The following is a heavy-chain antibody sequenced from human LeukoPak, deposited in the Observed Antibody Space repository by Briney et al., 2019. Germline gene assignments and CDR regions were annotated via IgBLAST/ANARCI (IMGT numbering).Heavy chain of an antibody. D-gene: IGHD6-13*01. CDR3: ARVIAAHRSFDY. V-gene: IGHV1-18*01. Sequence: ASVKVSCKASGYTFTSYGISWVRQAPGQRLEWMGWISAYNGNTNDAQKLQSRVTMTTDTYTSTAYMELRSLRSDDTAVYYCARVIAAHRSFDYWGQGTPVTLYS. CDR2: ISAYNGNT. CDR1: GYTFTSYG. J-gene: IGHJ4*02.